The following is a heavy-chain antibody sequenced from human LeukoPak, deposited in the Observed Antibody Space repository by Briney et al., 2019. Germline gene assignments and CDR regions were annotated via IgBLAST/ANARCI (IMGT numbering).Heavy chain of an antibody. CDR3: ARLLDYDDSGAPDIFDI. V-gene: IGHV4-59*01. D-gene: IGHD3-22*01. CDR1: GGSISSNY. Sequence: SETLSLTCSVSGGSISSNYWTWIRQSPGKGLEYIGHLSYTGRTSDKPSLQRRLTISLDTSNNHFSLQLTSVSAADTAVYYCARLLDYDDSGAPDIFDIWGQGTMVTVSS. CDR2: LSYTGRT. J-gene: IGHJ3*02.